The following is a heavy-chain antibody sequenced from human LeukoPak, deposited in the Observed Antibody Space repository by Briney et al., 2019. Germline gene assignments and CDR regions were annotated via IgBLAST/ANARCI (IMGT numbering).Heavy chain of an antibody. D-gene: IGHD3-3*01. CDR1: GYTFTGYY. CDR2: INPNSGGT. Sequence: ASVKVSCKASGYTFTGYYMHWVRQSAGQGLEWMGWINPNSGGTNYAQKFQGRVTMTRDTSISTAYMELSRLRSDDTAVYYCARVDFWSGYFGGMDYWGLGTLVTVSS. V-gene: IGHV1-2*02. J-gene: IGHJ4*02. CDR3: ARVDFWSGYFGGMDY.